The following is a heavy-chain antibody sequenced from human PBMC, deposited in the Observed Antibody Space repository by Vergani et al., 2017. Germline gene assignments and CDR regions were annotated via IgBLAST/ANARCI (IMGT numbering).Heavy chain of an antibody. V-gene: IGHV3-9*01. CDR2: INWNSDSI. D-gene: IGHD6-13*01. J-gene: IGHJ2*01. CDR3: VKDIAASVSYWYFDL. Sequence: EVQLVESGGGLVQPGRSLRLSCAASGFTFDDYAMHWVRPAPGKGLEWVSGINWNSDSIAYADSVKGRFTISRDNAKNSLYLQMNSLRAEDTALYYCVKDIAASVSYWYFDLWGRGTLVTVSS. CDR1: GFTFDDYA.